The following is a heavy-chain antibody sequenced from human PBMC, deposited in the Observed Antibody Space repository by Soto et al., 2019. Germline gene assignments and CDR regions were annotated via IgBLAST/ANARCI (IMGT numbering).Heavy chain of an antibody. V-gene: IGHV3-64D*08. CDR3: VRGTRITVGGSGDY. CDR1: GFSFSSYG. J-gene: IGHJ4*02. D-gene: IGHD6-19*01. CDR2: VSGKGDRT. Sequence: PGGSLRLSCSASGFSFSSYGLHWVRQAPGKGLEYISSVSGKGDRTYYADSVKGRFTISRDNSKNTLYLQMSSLRAADTSVYYCVRGTRITVGGSGDYWGQGTLVTVSS.